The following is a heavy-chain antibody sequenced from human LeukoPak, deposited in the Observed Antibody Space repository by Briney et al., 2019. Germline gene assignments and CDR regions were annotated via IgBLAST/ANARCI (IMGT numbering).Heavy chain of an antibody. CDR2: FYFGGSN. D-gene: IGHD6-13*01. V-gene: IGHV4-39*07. J-gene: IGHJ4*02. CDR3: ASSHSATWYDD. CDR1: GDSISSNNRY. Sequence: PSETLSLTCTVSGDSISSNNRYWGWLRQSPGKGLEWIGSFYFGGSNYYSPSLRSRVIISLDTSKNQFSLVLNFVTAADTAMYYCASSHSATWYDDWGQGALVTVS.